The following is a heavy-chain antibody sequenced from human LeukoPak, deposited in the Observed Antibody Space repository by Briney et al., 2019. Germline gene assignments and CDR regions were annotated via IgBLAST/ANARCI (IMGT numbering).Heavy chain of an antibody. CDR1: GFTFSSYA. CDR3: ARVGYDFWSGLLAPEQYYFDY. J-gene: IGHJ4*02. D-gene: IGHD3-3*01. Sequence: PGGSLRLSCAASGFTFSSYAMSWVRQAPGKGLEWVSAISGSGGSTYYADSVKGRFTISRDNAKNSLYLQMNSLRAEDTAVYYCARVGYDFWSGLLAPEQYYFDYWGQGTLVTVSS. V-gene: IGHV3-23*01. CDR2: ISGSGGST.